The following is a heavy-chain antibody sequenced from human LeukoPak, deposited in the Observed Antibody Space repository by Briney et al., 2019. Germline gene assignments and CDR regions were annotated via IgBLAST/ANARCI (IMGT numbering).Heavy chain of an antibody. V-gene: IGHV4-4*02. J-gene: IGHJ4*02. CDR1: GGSISTTNW. CDR2: IYYSGSS. CDR3: ARHVDTATDYFDY. D-gene: IGHD5-18*01. Sequence: SGTLSLTCGVSGGSISTTNWWTWVRQPPGKGLEWIGSIYYSGSSYYNPSLKSRVTISVHTSKNQFSLKLSSVTAADTAVYYCARHVDTATDYFDYWGQGTLVTVSS.